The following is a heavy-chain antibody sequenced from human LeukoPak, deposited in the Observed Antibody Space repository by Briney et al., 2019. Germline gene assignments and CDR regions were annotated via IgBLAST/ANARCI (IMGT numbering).Heavy chain of an antibody. CDR3: ARDRPDYGAERFAY. V-gene: IGHV3-13*04. D-gene: IGHD4-17*01. CDR1: GFTFSNYD. CDR2: IGTAGDT. J-gene: IGHJ4*02. Sequence: GGSLRLSCAVSGFTFSNYDMHWVRQPTGKGLEWVSGIGTAGDTYYPDSVKGRFTISRENAKNSLYLQMNSLRAEDTAVYYCARDRPDYGAERFAYWGQGTLVTVSS.